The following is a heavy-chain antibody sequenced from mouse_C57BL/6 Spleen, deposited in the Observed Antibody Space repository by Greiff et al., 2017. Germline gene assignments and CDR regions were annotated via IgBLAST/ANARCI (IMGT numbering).Heavy chain of an antibody. CDR2: IYPGDGDT. J-gene: IGHJ4*01. D-gene: IGHD1-1*01. Sequence: VQLQQSGPELVKPGASVKISCKASGYAFSSSWMNWVKQRPGKGLEWIGRIYPGDGDTNYNGKFKGKATLTADKSSSTAYMQFSSLTSEDSAVYFCARCYYGSSYGAMDYWGQGTSVTVSS. V-gene: IGHV1-82*01. CDR3: ARCYYGSSYGAMDY. CDR1: GYAFSSSW.